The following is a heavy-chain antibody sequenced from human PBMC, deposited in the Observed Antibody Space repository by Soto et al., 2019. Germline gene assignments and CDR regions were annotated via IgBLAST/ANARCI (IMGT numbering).Heavy chain of an antibody. J-gene: IGHJ4*02. D-gene: IGHD3-3*01. CDR3: ARDWGDFWSGNPYFDY. Sequence: PGGSLRLSCAASGFTFSSYSMNWVRQAPGKGLEWVSYISSSSSTIYYADSVKGRFTISRDNAKNSLYLQMNSLRAEDTAVYYCARDWGDFWSGNPYFDYWGQGTLVTVSS. CDR2: ISSSSSTI. CDR1: GFTFSSYS. V-gene: IGHV3-48*01.